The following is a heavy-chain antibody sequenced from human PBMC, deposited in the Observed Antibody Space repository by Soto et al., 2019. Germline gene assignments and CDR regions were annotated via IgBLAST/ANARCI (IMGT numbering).Heavy chain of an antibody. Sequence: ASVKVSCKASGYTFTSYDINWVRQATGQGLEWMGWMNPNSGNTGYAQKFQGRVTMTRNTSISTAYMELSSLRSEDTAVYYCERVPENIEVVTAIHYYYGMDVWGQGTTVTVSS. J-gene: IGHJ6*02. CDR2: MNPNSGNT. V-gene: IGHV1-8*01. D-gene: IGHD2-21*02. CDR1: GYTFTSYD. CDR3: ERVPENIEVVTAIHYYYGMDV.